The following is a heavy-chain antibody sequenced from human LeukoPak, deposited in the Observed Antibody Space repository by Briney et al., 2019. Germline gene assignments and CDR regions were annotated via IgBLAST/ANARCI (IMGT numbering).Heavy chain of an antibody. CDR3: ATDISLMTSLSAFDI. Sequence: ASVKVSCKVSGYTLTQLSMHWVRQAPGKGLEWMGGFDPEDGETIYAQKLQGRVTMTEDTSTDTAYMELSSLRSEDTAVYYCATDISLMTSLSAFDIWGQGTMVTVSS. CDR1: GYTLTQLS. V-gene: IGHV1-24*01. J-gene: IGHJ3*02. CDR2: FDPEDGET.